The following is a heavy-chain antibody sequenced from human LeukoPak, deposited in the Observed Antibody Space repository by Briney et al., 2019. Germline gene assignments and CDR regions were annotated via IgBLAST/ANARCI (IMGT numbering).Heavy chain of an antibody. CDR2: ISSSSSTI. CDR1: GFTFSSYS. V-gene: IGHV3-48*04. D-gene: IGHD3-10*01. CDR3: AKDLGGSYYTAPFDY. Sequence: GGSLRLSCAASGFTFSSYSMNWVRQAPGKGLEWVSYISSSSSTIYYADSVKGRFIISRDNAKNTLYLQMNSLRAEDTAVYYCAKDLGGSYYTAPFDYWGQGTLVTVSS. J-gene: IGHJ4*02.